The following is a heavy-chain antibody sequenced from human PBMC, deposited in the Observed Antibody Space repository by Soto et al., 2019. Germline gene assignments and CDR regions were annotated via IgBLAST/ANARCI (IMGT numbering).Heavy chain of an antibody. V-gene: IGHV3-21*01. CDR1: GFTFSSYS. Sequence: GGSLRLSCAASGFTFSSYSMNWVRQAPGKGLEWVSSISSSSSYIYYADSVKGRFTISRDNAKNSLYLQMNSLRAEDTAVYYCARVCYGDYVFILRGMDVWGQGTTVTVSS. CDR2: ISSSSSYI. CDR3: ARVCYGDYVFILRGMDV. J-gene: IGHJ6*02. D-gene: IGHD4-17*01.